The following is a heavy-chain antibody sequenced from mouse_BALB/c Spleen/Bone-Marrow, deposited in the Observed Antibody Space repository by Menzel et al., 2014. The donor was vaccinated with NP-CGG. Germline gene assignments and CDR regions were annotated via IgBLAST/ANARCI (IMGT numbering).Heavy chain of an antibody. J-gene: IGHJ2*01. Sequence: EVQLVESGGGLVQPGGSLRLSCATSGFTFTDYYTNWVRQPPGKALEWLGFIRNKANGYTTEYSASVKGRFTISRDNSQSILYLQMNTLRAEDSATYYCARDRGGLLFDYWGQGTTLTVSS. D-gene: IGHD1-1*01. V-gene: IGHV7-3*02. CDR2: IRNKANGYTT. CDR3: ARDRGGLLFDY. CDR1: GFTFTDYY.